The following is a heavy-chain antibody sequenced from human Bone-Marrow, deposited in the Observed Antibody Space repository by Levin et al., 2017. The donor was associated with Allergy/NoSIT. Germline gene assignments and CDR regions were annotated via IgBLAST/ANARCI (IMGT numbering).Heavy chain of an antibody. V-gene: IGHV4-31*03. D-gene: IGHD1-26*01. J-gene: IGHJ5*01. CDR1: GGPTSSGGYY. CDR3: ARHCDLRAGRWFDS. Sequence: SETLSLTCIVSGGPTSSGGYYWSWIRQHPGKGLEWIGYTDDSGNAYYNPSLKSRVTISVDTSKNHFSLRLSSVTAADTAVYFCARHCDLRAGRWFDSWGQGALVTVSS. CDR2: TDDSGNA.